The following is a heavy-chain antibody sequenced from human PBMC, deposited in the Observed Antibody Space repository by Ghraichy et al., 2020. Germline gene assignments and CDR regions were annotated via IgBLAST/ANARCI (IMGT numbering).Heavy chain of an antibody. CDR2: ITWNSAST. CDR3: AKTGDIGLWYDY. CDR1: GFTFSAYA. D-gene: IGHD2-21*01. V-gene: IGHV3-23*01. Sequence: GGSLRLSCAASGFTFSAYAMSWVRQAPGKGLEWVSTITWNSASTRYADSVKGRSTISRDNYQNAVYLQVTSLRDEDTAVYFCAKTGDIGLWYDYWGRGTLVNGSS. J-gene: IGHJ4*02.